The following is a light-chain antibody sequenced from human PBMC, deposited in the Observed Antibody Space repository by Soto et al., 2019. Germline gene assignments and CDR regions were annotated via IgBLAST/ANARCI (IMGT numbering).Light chain of an antibody. CDR2: DAS. V-gene: IGKV3-11*01. CDR1: QSVSCD. Sequence: EIVVTQSPATLSLSPGERAALSCRASQSVSCDLAWYRQKPGQAPRLLIYDASKRATGIPARFTGSGSATDFTLTSSSLGREDLAVYFCQQRSVWPSTFGGGTKVEI. CDR3: QQRSVWPST. J-gene: IGKJ4*01.